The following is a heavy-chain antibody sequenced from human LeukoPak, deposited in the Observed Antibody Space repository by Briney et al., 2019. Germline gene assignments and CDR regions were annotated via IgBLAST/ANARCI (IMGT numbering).Heavy chain of an antibody. D-gene: IGHD3-3*01. CDR3: ARERFWSGYYIPFDY. CDR1: GGSISSYY. Sequence: LETLSLTCTVSGGSISSYYWSWIRQPPGKGLEWIGYIYYSGSTNYNPSLKSRVTISVDTSKNQFSLKLSSVTAADTAVYYCARERFWSGYYIPFDYWGQGTLVTVSS. J-gene: IGHJ4*02. V-gene: IGHV4-59*01. CDR2: IYYSGST.